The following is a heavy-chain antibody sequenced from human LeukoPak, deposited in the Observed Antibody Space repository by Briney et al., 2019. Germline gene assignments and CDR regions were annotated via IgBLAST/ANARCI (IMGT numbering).Heavy chain of an antibody. CDR3: ARVEQQLIDSYYYYMDV. V-gene: IGHV4-34*01. J-gene: IGHJ6*03. CDR2: ISHSGST. D-gene: IGHD6-13*01. CDR1: GGSFSGYY. Sequence: SETLSLTCAVYGGSFSGYYWSWIRQPPGKGLEWIGEISHSGSTNYNPSLKSRVTISVDTSKYQFSLKLSSVTAADTAVYYCARVEQQLIDSYYYYMDVWGKGTTVTVSS.